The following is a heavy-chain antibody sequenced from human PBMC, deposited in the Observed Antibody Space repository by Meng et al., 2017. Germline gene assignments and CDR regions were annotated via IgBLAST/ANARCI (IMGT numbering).Heavy chain of an antibody. CDR2: ISSSGSTI. Sequence: GESLKISCAASGFTFSSYWMHWIRQAPGKGLEWVSYISSSGSTIYYADSVKGRFTISRDNAKNSLYLQMNSLRAEDTAVYYCARGLGLVDYYGSGSYDYLDYWGQGTLVTVSS. CDR3: ARGLGLVDYYGSGSYDYLDY. CDR1: GFTFSSYW. V-gene: IGHV3-11*04. J-gene: IGHJ4*02. D-gene: IGHD3-10*01.